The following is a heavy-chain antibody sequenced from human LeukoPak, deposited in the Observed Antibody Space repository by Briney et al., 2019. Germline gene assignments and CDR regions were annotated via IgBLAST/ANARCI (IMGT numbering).Heavy chain of an antibody. Sequence: PGGSLRLSCAASGFTFSSYDMHWVRQATGKGLEWVSAIGTAGDTYYPGSVKGRFTISRENAKNSLYLQMNSLRAGDTAVYYCARAPPYSSGWYPFSSYYYGMDVWGQGTTVTVSS. J-gene: IGHJ6*02. V-gene: IGHV3-13*01. D-gene: IGHD6-19*01. CDR2: IGTAGDT. CDR3: ARAPPYSSGWYPFSSYYYGMDV. CDR1: GFTFSSYD.